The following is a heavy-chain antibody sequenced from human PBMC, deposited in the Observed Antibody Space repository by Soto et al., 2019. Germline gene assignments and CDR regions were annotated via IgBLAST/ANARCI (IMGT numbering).Heavy chain of an antibody. CDR3: ARGPGGYYYYGMDV. J-gene: IGHJ6*02. D-gene: IGHD3-10*01. CDR1: GGSFSGYY. V-gene: IGHV4-34*01. CDR2: INHSGST. Sequence: LSLTCAVYGGSFSGYYWSWIRQPPGKGLEWIGEINHSGSTNYNPSLKSRVTISVDTSKNQFSLKLSSVTAADTAVYYCARGPGGYYYYGMDVWGQGTTVTVSS.